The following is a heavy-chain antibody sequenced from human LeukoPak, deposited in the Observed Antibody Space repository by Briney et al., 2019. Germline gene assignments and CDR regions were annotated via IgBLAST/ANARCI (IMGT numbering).Heavy chain of an antibody. D-gene: IGHD3-22*01. CDR3: ARAARVVVPVWWFAP. J-gene: IGHJ5*02. Sequence: ASVKVSCKASGYTFTGYYMHWVRQAPGQGLEWMGWINPNSGGTNYAQKFQGRVTMTRDTSISTAYMELSRLRSDDTAVYYCARAARVVVPVWWFAPWGQGTLVTVSS. V-gene: IGHV1-2*02. CDR1: GYTFTGYY. CDR2: INPNSGGT.